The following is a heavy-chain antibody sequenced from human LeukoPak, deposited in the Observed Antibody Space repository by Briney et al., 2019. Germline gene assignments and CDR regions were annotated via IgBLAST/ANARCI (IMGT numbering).Heavy chain of an antibody. CDR2: IYYSGST. CDR1: GGSISSYY. J-gene: IGHJ4*02. Sequence: SETLSLTCTVSGGSISSYYWSWIRQPPGKGLEWIGYIYYSGSTNYNPSLKSRVTISVDTSKNQFSLKLSSVTAAGTAVYYCAAHRGPIDYWGQGTLVTVSS. CDR3: AAHRGPIDY. D-gene: IGHD5-24*01. V-gene: IGHV4-59*01.